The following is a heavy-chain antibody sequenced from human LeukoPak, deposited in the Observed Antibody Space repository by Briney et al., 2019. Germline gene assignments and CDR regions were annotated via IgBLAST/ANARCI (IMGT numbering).Heavy chain of an antibody. CDR3: ARLRATTGFDY. CDR2: IYYSGIA. J-gene: IGHJ4*02. Sequence: PSETLSLACSVSDGSITRSSYYWGWIRQTPGEGLDWIGSIYYSGIAYYNPSLQGRVTMSVDTSKNQFSLKLNSVTVADTAVYFCARLRATTGFDYWGQGIPVTVSS. D-gene: IGHD1-1*01. V-gene: IGHV4-39*01. CDR1: DGSITRSSYY.